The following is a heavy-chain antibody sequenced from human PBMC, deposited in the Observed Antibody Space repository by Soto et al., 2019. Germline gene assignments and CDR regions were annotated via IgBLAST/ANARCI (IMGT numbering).Heavy chain of an antibody. J-gene: IGHJ4*02. CDR3: ATPSGLTVTGPDY. CDR1: GFTFSNYA. CDR2: ISGDSGST. Sequence: GGSLRLSCAASGFTFSNYAMSWVRQAPGKGLEWVSAISGDSGSTYYADSVKGRFTISRDNSKNSLYLQMNSLRADDTAVYYCATPSGLTVTGPDYWGQGTLVTVS. V-gene: IGHV3-23*01. D-gene: IGHD6-19*01.